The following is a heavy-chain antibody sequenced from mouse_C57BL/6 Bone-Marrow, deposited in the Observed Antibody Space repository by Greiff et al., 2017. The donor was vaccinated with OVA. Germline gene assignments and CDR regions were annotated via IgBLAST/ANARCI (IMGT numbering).Heavy chain of an antibody. D-gene: IGHD2-5*01. V-gene: IGHV3-6*01. CDR3: ARRPYYSNYVYAMDY. CDR2: ISYDGSN. CDR1: GYSITSGYY. J-gene: IGHJ4*01. Sequence: EVQLQESGPGLVKPSQSLSLTCSVTGYSITSGYYWNWIRQFPGNKLEWMGYISYDGSNNYNPSLKNRISIPRDTSKNQFFLKLNSVTTEDTATYYCARRPYYSNYVYAMDYWGQGTSVTVAS.